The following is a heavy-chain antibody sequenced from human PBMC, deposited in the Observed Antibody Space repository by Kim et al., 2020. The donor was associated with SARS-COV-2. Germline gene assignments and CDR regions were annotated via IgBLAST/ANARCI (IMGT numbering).Heavy chain of an antibody. J-gene: IGHJ4*02. CDR3: AKDKYDY. Sequence: DGSYNNYADSVRGRFTISRDNPKTTLYRQMNSLRAEDTAMYYCAKDKYDYWGQGTLVTVSS. V-gene: IGHV3-30*01. D-gene: IGHD2-2*01. CDR2: DGSYN.